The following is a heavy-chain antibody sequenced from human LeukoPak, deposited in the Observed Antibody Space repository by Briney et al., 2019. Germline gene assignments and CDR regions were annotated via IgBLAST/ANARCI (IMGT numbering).Heavy chain of an antibody. V-gene: IGHV4-59*12. CDR1: GGSISSYY. J-gene: IGHJ3*02. CDR2: IYYSGST. CDR3: ARADSSGWYFGLVRGPPFDI. D-gene: IGHD6-19*01. Sequence: SETLSLTCTVSGGSISSYYWSWIRQPPGKGLEWIGYIYYSGSTNYNPSLKSRVTISVDTSKNQFSLKLSSVTAADTAVYYCARADSSGWYFGLVRGPPFDIWGQGTMVTVSS.